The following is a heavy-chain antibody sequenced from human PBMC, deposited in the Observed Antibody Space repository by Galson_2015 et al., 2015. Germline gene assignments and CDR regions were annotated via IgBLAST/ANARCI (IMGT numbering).Heavy chain of an antibody. CDR2: ISSSSSYT. D-gene: IGHD6-6*01. Sequence: SLRLSCAASGFTFSDYYMSWIRQAPGKGLEWVSYISSSSSYTTYADSVKGRFTISRDNAKNSLYLQMNSLRAEDTAVYYCARDLPVGSAQPWGQGTLVTVSS. CDR3: ARDLPVGSAQP. J-gene: IGHJ5*02. CDR1: GFTFSDYY. V-gene: IGHV3-11*06.